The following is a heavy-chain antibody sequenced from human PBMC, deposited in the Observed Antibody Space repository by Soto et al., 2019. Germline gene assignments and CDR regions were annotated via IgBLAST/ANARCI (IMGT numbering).Heavy chain of an antibody. J-gene: IGHJ4*02. Sequence: GASLPISCQVSGYSFTSYWIGWVRQMPGKGLEWMGIIYPGDSDTRYSPSFQGQVTISRDNSKNTLYLQMNSLRAEDTAVYYCAKVWRIQLWLQGYWGQGTLVTVSS. D-gene: IGHD5-18*01. CDR2: IYPGDSDT. V-gene: IGHV5-51*01. CDR1: GYSFTSYW. CDR3: AKVWRIQLWLQGY.